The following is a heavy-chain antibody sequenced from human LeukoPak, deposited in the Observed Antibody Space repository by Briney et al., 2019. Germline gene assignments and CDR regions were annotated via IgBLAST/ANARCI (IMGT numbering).Heavy chain of an antibody. CDR1: GFTFSNYW. CDR2: IKYDGSEK. D-gene: IGHD3-10*01. CDR3: AREPVRKRWFDS. Sequence: GGSLRLSCTASGFTFSNYWMSWVRQAPNKGLEWVANIKYDGSEKYYVDSVKGRLTISRDNAKNSLYLQTNSLRAEDTAVYYCAREPVRKRWFDSWGQGTLVTVSS. V-gene: IGHV3-7*03. J-gene: IGHJ5*01.